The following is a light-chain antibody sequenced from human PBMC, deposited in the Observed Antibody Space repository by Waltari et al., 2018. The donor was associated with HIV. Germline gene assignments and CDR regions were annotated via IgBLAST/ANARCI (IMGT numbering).Light chain of an antibody. J-gene: IGKJ5*01. CDR1: QGISSY. Sequence: DIQLIQSPNFLSASVGDRVTFTCRASQGISSYLAWYQQKSGKAPKLLIYAASTLQYGVPSSFSGSGSGTEFTLTISSLQPEDFATYYCQHLNNYFPITFGQGTRLEIK. CDR3: QHLNNYFPIT. V-gene: IGKV1-9*01. CDR2: AAS.